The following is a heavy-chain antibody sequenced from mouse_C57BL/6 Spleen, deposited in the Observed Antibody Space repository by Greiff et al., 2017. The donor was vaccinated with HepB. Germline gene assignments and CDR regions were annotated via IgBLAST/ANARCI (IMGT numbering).Heavy chain of an antibody. CDR2: INPSSGYT. J-gene: IGHJ4*01. CDR1: GYTFTSYT. D-gene: IGHD2-4*01. Sequence: QVQLQQSGAELARPGASVKMSCKASGYTFTSYTMHWVKQRPGQGLEWIGYINPSSGYTKYNQKFKDKATLTADKSSSTAYMQLSSLTSEDSAVYYCARGYDYDGPMDYWGQGTSVTVSS. CDR3: ARGYDYDGPMDY. V-gene: IGHV1-4*01.